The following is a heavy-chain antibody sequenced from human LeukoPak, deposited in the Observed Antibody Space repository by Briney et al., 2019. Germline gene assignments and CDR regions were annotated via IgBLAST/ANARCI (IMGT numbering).Heavy chain of an antibody. J-gene: IGHJ4*02. CDR3: ARASWDVVTPDY. D-gene: IGHD4-23*01. CDR1: GFTFSSYA. V-gene: IGHV3-23*01. Sequence: PGGSLRLSCAASGFTFSSYAMSWVRQAPGKGLEWVSAISGSGTNTYYADSVKGRFTISRDNAKNSLYLQMNSLRAEDTAVYYCARASWDVVTPDYWGQGTLVTVSS. CDR2: ISGSGTNT.